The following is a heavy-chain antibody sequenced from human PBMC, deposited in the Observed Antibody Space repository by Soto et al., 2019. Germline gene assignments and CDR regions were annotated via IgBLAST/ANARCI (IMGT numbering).Heavy chain of an antibody. J-gene: IGHJ6*02. Sequence: PGGSLRLSCAASGFTFSSYGMHWVRQAPGKGLEWVVVISYDGSNKYYADSVKGRFTISRDNSKNTLYLQMNSLRAEDTAVYYCAKNDDCSGGSCYSSSPGYYYYGMDVWGQGTTVTVSS. D-gene: IGHD2-15*01. CDR3: AKNDDCSGGSCYSSSPGYYYYGMDV. V-gene: IGHV3-30*18. CDR1: GFTFSSYG. CDR2: ISYDGSNK.